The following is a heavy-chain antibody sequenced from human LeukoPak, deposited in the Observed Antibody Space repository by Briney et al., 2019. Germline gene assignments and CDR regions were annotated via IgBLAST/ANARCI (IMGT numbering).Heavy chain of an antibody. CDR2: ISDSSSTI. CDR3: ARWGATGYGDY. J-gene: IGHJ4*02. Sequence: GGSLRLSCAASGFTFSSYWMHWVRQAPGKGLEWVSYISDSSSTIYYADSVKGRLTISRDNAKNSLYLQMNSLRAEDTAVYYCARWGATGYGDYWGQGTLVTVSS. CDR1: GFTFSSYW. V-gene: IGHV3-48*04. D-gene: IGHD3-9*01.